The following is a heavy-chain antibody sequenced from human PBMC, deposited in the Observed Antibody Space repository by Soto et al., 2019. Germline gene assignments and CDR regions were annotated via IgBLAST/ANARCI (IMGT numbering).Heavy chain of an antibody. CDR1: GGSISSGDYY. J-gene: IGHJ5*02. CDR2: IYYSGST. Sequence: PSETLSLTCTVSGGSISSGDYYWSWIRQPPGKGLEWIGYIYYSGSTYYNPSLKSRVTISVDTSKNQFPLKLSSVTAADTAVYYCARDVAAIPRKPGWFDPWGQGTLVTVSS. D-gene: IGHD6-13*01. V-gene: IGHV4-30-4*01. CDR3: ARDVAAIPRKPGWFDP.